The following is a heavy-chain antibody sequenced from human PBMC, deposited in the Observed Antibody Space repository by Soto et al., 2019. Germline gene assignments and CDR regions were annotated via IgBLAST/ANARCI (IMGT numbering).Heavy chain of an antibody. CDR3: ARHRWTSGYYLVFDS. CDR1: NGSIGTNY. D-gene: IGHD3-3*01. Sequence: QVQLQVSGPGLVKPSETLTLTCTISNGSIGTNYWSWLRQPPGKPLEWIGHIYYSGTTNYNPSLKSRVTLSVDMSKSQFCLKLTSATAADTAVYYCARHRWTSGYYLVFDSWGQGTLVTVSS. J-gene: IGHJ4*02. CDR2: IYYSGTT. V-gene: IGHV4-59*08.